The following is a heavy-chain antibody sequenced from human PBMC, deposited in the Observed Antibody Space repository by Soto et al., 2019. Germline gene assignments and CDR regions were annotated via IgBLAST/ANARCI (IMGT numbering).Heavy chain of an antibody. Sequence: VKVSCKASGGTFSSYTISWVRQAPGQGLEWMGRIIPILGIANYAQKFQGRVTITADKSTSTAYMELSSLRSEDTAVYYCASLGIAVAGTTRALDYWGQGTLVTVSS. D-gene: IGHD6-19*01. CDR1: GGTFSSYT. CDR2: IIPILGIA. V-gene: IGHV1-69*02. CDR3: ASLGIAVAGTTRALDY. J-gene: IGHJ4*02.